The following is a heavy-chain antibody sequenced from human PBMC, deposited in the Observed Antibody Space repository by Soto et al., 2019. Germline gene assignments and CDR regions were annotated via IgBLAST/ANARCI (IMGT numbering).Heavy chain of an antibody. J-gene: IGHJ4*02. V-gene: IGHV6-1*01. D-gene: IGHD6-19*01. CDR2: TYYRSKWYS. CDR3: ARGSYYSGWV. CDR1: GDSVSSTSTA. Sequence: SQTLSLTCALSGDSVSSTSTAWSWIRQSPSRGLEWLGRTYYRSKWYSDYAVSVKSRITINPDTSKNQFSLQLKSVTPEDTAVYYCARGSYYSGWVWGQGTLVTSPQ.